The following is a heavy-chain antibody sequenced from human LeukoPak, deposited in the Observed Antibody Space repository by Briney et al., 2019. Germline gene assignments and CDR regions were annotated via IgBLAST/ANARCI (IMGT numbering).Heavy chain of an antibody. CDR2: ISYDGSKN. CDR1: GFTFSSYD. Sequence: GGSLRLSCAASGFTFSSYDMHWVRQAPGKGLEWVAVISYDGSKNYYGDSVKGRFTISRDNSKNRVYLQMNSLRAEDTAVYSCAKDVQSTPYYYYGMDVWGQGTTVTVSS. CDR3: AKDVQSTPYYYYGMDV. D-gene: IGHD2-15*01. J-gene: IGHJ6*02. V-gene: IGHV3-30*18.